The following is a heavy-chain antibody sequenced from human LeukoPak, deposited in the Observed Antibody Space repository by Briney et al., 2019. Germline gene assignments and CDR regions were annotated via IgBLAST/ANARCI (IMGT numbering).Heavy chain of an antibody. Sequence: GESLKISCKGSGYRFTNYWIGWMRQMPGKGLEWMGIISSGDSNTRYSPSFQGQVTISADKSISTSYLQWSSLKASDTAIYYCARLDSIAVDYWGQGTLVTVSS. J-gene: IGHJ4*02. V-gene: IGHV5-51*01. CDR2: ISSGDSNT. CDR3: ARLDSIAVDY. D-gene: IGHD6-13*01. CDR1: GYRFTNYW.